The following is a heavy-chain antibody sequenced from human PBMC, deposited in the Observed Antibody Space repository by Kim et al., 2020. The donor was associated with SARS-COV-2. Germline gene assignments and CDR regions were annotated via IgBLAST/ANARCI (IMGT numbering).Heavy chain of an antibody. CDR3: GRQPREYNYHHFDT. CDR1: GYYSKSYW. V-gene: IGHV5-51*01. D-gene: IGHD5-12*01. J-gene: IGHJ4*02. Sequence: GESLKISCEASGYYSKSYWLAWARQTPGKGLEWMGFIYSEDSDTRYSPYFEGRVTIPAETSLSATVLHLDRLTASDTGIYYCGRQPREYNYHHFDTWGQVTVVTVSS. CDR2: IYSEDSDT.